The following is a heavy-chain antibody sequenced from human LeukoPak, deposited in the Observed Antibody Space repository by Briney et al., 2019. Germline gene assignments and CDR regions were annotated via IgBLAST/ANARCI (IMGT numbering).Heavy chain of an antibody. J-gene: IGHJ4*02. CDR2: IKQDESEK. CDR3: ARDKIVGPTNFDN. Sequence: GGSLRLSCAASGFTFSSYWMSWVRQAPGKGPEWVASIKQDESEKYYVDSVKGRFTISRDNAKNSLYLQMNSLRAEDTAVYYCARDKIVGPTNFDNWGQGTLVTVSS. V-gene: IGHV3-7*03. D-gene: IGHD1-26*01. CDR1: GFTFSSYW.